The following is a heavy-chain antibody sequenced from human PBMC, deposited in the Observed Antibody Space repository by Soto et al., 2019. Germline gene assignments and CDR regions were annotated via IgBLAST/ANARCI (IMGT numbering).Heavy chain of an antibody. CDR1: GGSISSYY. J-gene: IGHJ4*01. CDR2: IYYSGST. D-gene: IGHD3-22*01. V-gene: IGHV4-59*01. CDR3: ASADSSGYFAPFDY. Sequence: PSETLSLTCTVSGGSISSYYWSWIRQPPGKGLEWTGYIYYSGSTNYNPSLKSRVTISVDTSKNQFSLKLSSVTAADTAVYYCASADSSGYFAPFDYWGHGTLVTVSS.